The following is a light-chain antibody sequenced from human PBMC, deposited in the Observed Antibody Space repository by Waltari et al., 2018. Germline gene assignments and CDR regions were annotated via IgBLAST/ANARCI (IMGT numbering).Light chain of an antibody. J-gene: IGKJ4*01. CDR1: QGIGNN. CDR3: QKYGSAPFT. Sequence: DIQMTQSPSSLSASVGDRVTITCRASQGIGNNLAWYQQRPGKVPKLLIYAASTLQSGVPSRFSGSGFGTDFTLTISSLQPDDVGNYYCQKYGSAPFTFGGGTKVGIK. V-gene: IGKV1-27*01. CDR2: AAS.